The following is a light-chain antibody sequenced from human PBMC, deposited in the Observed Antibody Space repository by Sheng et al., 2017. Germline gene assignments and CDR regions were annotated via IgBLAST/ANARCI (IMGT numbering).Light chain of an antibody. CDR1: SSDVGGYNY. V-gene: IGLV2-11*01. J-gene: IGLJ1*01. Sequence: QSALTQPRSVSGSPGQSVTISCTGTSSDVGGYNYVSWYQQHPGKAPKLMIYDVSKRPSGVPDRFSGSKSGNTASLTISGLQAEDEADYYCFCSYAGSYTHVFGTGQRSPS. CDR3: FCSYAGSYTHV. CDR2: DVS.